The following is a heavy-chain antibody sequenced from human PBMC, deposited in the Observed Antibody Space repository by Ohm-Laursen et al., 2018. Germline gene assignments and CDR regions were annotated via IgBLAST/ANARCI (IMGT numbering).Heavy chain of an antibody. V-gene: IGHV4-59*01. CDR3: ARAQSLLWFGEYGGYYFDY. J-gene: IGHJ4*02. Sequence: SRVTISVDTSKNQFSLRLTSVTAADTAVYYCARAQSLLWFGEYGGYYFDYWGQGTLVTVSS. D-gene: IGHD3-10*01.